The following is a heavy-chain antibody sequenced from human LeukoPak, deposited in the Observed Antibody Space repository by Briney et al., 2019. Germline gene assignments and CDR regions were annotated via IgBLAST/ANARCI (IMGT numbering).Heavy chain of an antibody. CDR1: GFTLSSYW. V-gene: IGHV3-74*01. CDR2: INTDVSTT. CDR3: ASSDYGDKN. Sequence: GGSLRLSCAASGFTLSSYWMHWVRHAPGKGLVWVSRINTDVSTTSYADSVKGRFTISRDNAKNTLYLQMNSLSAEDTAVYYCASSDYGDKNWGQGTLVTVSS. D-gene: IGHD4-17*01. J-gene: IGHJ4*02.